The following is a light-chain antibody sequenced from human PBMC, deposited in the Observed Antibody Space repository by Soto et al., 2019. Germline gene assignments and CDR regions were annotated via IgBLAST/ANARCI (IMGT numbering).Light chain of an antibody. Sequence: DIQMTQSPSSLSASVGDRVTITCRASQGVSNYLAWYQQKPGKVPKLLIYAASTLQSGVPSRFSGSGSGTDFTLTISSLQPENVATYYGQKYNSARRTFGQGTKVEIK. V-gene: IGKV1-27*01. CDR3: QKYNSARRT. CDR1: QGVSNY. J-gene: IGKJ1*01. CDR2: AAS.